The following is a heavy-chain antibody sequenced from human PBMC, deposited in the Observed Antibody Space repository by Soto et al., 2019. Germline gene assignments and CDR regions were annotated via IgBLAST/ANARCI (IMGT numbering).Heavy chain of an antibody. CDR3: ARGIRARRFYDFWSGYSNRYYFDY. D-gene: IGHD3-3*01. J-gene: IGHJ4*02. Sequence: GASVKVSCKASGYTFTGYYMHWVRQAPGQGLEWMGWINPNSGGTNYAQKFQGWVTMTRDTSISTAYMGLSRLRSDDTAVYYCARGIRARRFYDFWSGYSNRYYFDYWGQGTLVTVSS. CDR2: INPNSGGT. CDR1: GYTFTGYY. V-gene: IGHV1-2*04.